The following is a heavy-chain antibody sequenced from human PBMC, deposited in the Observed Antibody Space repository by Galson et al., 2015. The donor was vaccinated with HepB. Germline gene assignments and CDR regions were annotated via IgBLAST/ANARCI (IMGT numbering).Heavy chain of an antibody. CDR3: AKNYYDSSGYYGPGAFDI. CDR2: ISGSGGST. D-gene: IGHD3-22*01. J-gene: IGHJ3*02. CDR1: GFTFSSYA. V-gene: IGHV3-23*01. Sequence: SLRLSCAASGFTFSSYAMSWVRQAPGKGLEWVSAISGSGGSTYYADSVKGRFTISRDNSKNTLYLQMNSLRAEDTAVYYCAKNYYDSSGYYGPGAFDIWGQGTMVTVSS.